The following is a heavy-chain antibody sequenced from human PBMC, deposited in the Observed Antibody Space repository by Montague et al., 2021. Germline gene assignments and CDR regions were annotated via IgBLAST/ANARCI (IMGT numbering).Heavy chain of an antibody. J-gene: IGHJ4*02. V-gene: IGHV4-34*01. CDR1: GGSLSEYY. CDR2: VRHIGST. CDR3: ASDRRPFDY. Sequence: SETLSLTCGVYGGSLSEYYWTWIRQSPEKGLEWIGEVRHIGSTNYNPSLKSRVTMSVDKSKNQFSLKLRSVTAADTAVYYCASDRRPFDYWGQGTVVTVSS.